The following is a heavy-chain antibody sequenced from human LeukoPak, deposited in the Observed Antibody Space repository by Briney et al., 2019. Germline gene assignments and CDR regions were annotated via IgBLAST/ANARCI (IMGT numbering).Heavy chain of an antibody. CDR3: ARGPGVVVVPAPEFDP. J-gene: IGHJ5*02. D-gene: IGHD2-2*01. Sequence: SQTLSLTCTVSGGSISSGGYYWSWTRQHPGKGLEWIGYIYYSGSTYYNPSLKSRVTISVDTSKNQFSLKLSSVTAADTAVYYCARGPGVVVVPAPEFDPWGQGTLVTVSP. V-gene: IGHV4-31*03. CDR1: GGSISSGGYY. CDR2: IYYSGST.